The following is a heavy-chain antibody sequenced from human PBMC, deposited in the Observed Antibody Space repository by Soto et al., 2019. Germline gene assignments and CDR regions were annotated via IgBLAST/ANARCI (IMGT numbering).Heavy chain of an antibody. V-gene: IGHV3-9*01. D-gene: IGHD2-15*01. J-gene: IGHJ4*02. CDR1: GFTFDDYA. CDR3: AKEICSGGSCYGWDY. Sequence: EVQLVESGGGLVQPGRSLRLSCAASGFTFDDYAMHWVRQAPGKGLEWVSGISWNSGSIGYADSVKGRFTISRDNAKNSLYLQMNSLRAEDTALYYCAKEICSGGSCYGWDYWGQGTLVTVSS. CDR2: ISWNSGSI.